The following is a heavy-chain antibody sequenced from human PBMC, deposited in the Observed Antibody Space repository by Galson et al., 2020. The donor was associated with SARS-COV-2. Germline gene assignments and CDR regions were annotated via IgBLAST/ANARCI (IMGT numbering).Heavy chain of an antibody. D-gene: IGHD3-22*01. Sequence: ETSDTLSLTCTVSGGSISSGDYNWSWIHQPPGTGRARIDYIPYSANTYYNPSLNSLVTISVDTYKNQFSLKLSSVTAADTAVYYCARAPITMIVGVGAFDIWGQGRMVTVSS. CDR2: IPYSANT. CDR3: ARAPITMIVGVGAFDI. V-gene: IGHV4-30-4*02. J-gene: IGHJ3*02. CDR1: GGSISSGDYN.